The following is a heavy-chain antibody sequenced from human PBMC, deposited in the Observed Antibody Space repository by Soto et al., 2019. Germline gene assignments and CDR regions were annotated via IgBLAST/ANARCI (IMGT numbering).Heavy chain of an antibody. CDR3: ARESEDLTSNFDY. V-gene: IGHV3-21*06. Sequence: GGPLRLCSASPVFTCAPYSMNWVRQAPGKGLEWVSSISSTTNYIYYGDSMKGRFTISRDNAKNSLYLEMNSLRAEDTAVYYCARESEDLTSNFDYWGQGTLVTVSS. CDR1: VFTCAPYS. CDR2: ISSTTNYI. J-gene: IGHJ4*02.